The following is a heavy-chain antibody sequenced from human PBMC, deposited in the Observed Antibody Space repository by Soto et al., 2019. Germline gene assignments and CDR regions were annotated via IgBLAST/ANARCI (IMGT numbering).Heavy chain of an antibody. CDR2: ISYDGSNK. CDR1: GFTFSSYA. Sequence: QVQLVESGGGVVQPGRSLRLSCAASGFTFSSYAMHWVRQAPGKGLEWVAVISYDGSNKYYADSVKGRFTISRDNSKNTLYLQMNSLRAEDTAVYYCAREGRADDFDIWGQGTMVTVSS. CDR3: AREGRADDFDI. J-gene: IGHJ3*02. V-gene: IGHV3-30-3*01.